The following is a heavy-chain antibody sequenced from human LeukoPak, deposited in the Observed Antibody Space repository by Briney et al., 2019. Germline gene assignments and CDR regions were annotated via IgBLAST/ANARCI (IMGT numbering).Heavy chain of an antibody. Sequence: SETLSLTCTVSGGSISSYYWSWIRQPPRKGLEWIGEINPSGGTNYNPSLKSRVTISVDTSKNQFSLKLSSVTAADTAVYYCARDSQTTVLTALSLWGQGTLVTVSS. CDR3: ARDSQTTVLTALSL. D-gene: IGHD4-23*01. V-gene: IGHV4-34*01. CDR1: GGSISSYY. CDR2: INPSGGT. J-gene: IGHJ4*02.